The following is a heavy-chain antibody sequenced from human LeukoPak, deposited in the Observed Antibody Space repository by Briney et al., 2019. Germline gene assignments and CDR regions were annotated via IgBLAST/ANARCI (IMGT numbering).Heavy chain of an antibody. CDR3: ARGRRDGYNDWFDP. V-gene: IGHV3-64*04. CDR1: GFTFSDYA. CDR2: ISSNGGST. Sequence: GGSLRLSCAASGFTFSDYAMHWVRQPPGKGLEYVSAISSNGGSTYYADSVKGRFTISRDNSKNTLYLQMNSLRAEDTAVYYCARGRRDGYNDWFDPWGQGTLVTVSS. J-gene: IGHJ5*02. D-gene: IGHD5-24*01.